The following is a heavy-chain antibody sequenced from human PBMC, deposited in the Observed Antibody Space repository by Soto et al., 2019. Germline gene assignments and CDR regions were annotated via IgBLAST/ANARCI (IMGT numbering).Heavy chain of an antibody. CDR2: IGTQHDT. V-gene: IGHV3-13*01. D-gene: IGHD2-8*02. CDR1: GFTFSAYD. CDR3: ARQASYWHGGGGWFDP. J-gene: IGHJ5*02. Sequence: EAQLVESGGGLVQPGGSLRLSCAASGFTFSAYDMHWVRQATGKGLEWVSAIGTQHDTYYPDSVKGRFTISRENAKNSLYLQMNSLRAGDTAVYYCARQASYWHGGGGWFDPWGQGTLVTVSS.